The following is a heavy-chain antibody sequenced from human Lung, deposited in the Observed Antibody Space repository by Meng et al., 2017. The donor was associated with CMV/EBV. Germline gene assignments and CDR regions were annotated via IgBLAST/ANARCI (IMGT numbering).Heavy chain of an antibody. J-gene: IGHJ4*02. V-gene: IGHV4-4*02. CDR3: ASFPPPGKQWLVTDY. D-gene: IGHD6-19*01. CDR2: IYHSGST. CDR1: GGSISRSNW. Sequence: QVPLAGPGPGLVKPSGTLSLTCAVSGGSISRSNWWSWVRQPPGKGLEWIGEIYHSGSTNYNPSLKSRVTISVDKSKNQFSLKLSSVTAADTAVYYCASFPPPGKQWLVTDYWGQGTLVTVSS.